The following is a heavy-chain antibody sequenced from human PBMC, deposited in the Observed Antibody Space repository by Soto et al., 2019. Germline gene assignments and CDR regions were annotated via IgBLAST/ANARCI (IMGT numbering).Heavy chain of an antibody. CDR1: AGTFSSYT. J-gene: IGHJ4*02. Sequence: QVQLVQSGAEVKKPGSSVKVSCKASAGTFSSYTISWVRQAPGQGLEWMGRIIPILGIANYAQKFQGRVTITADKSTSTAYMELSSLRSEDTAVYYCARGGWMATADYWGQGTLVTVSS. CDR2: IIPILGIA. CDR3: ARGGWMATADY. D-gene: IGHD5-12*01. V-gene: IGHV1-69*02.